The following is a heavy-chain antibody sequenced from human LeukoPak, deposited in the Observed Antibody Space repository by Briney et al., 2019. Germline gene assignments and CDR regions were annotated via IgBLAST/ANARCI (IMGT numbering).Heavy chain of an antibody. CDR2: TYYKSKWYN. CDR3: ARWAGYSSSWPGYYYGMDV. J-gene: IGHJ6*02. D-gene: IGHD6-13*01. Sequence: SQTLSLTCAISGDSVSSNSATWNWIRQSPSRGLEWLGRTYYKSKWYNDYAVSVKSRITINSDTSKNQFSLQLNSVTPEDTAVYYCARWAGYSSSWPGYYYGMDVWGQGTTVTVSS. V-gene: IGHV6-1*01. CDR1: GDSVSSNSAT.